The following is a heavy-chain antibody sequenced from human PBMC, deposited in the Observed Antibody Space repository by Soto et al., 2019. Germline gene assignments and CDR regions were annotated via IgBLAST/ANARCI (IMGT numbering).Heavy chain of an antibody. CDR1: GGSMSSNY. V-gene: IGHV4-4*07. J-gene: IGHJ5*02. D-gene: IGHD6-19*01. CDR2: IFPGGSI. Sequence: QVQLQESGPGLVKPSETLSLTCTVSGGSMSSNYWSWIRQPAGKGLEWIGRIFPGGSINYNPSLKSRVTMSVDTSKNQFSLKLTSVTAADTAVYYCARESAVAQVHDLWGQGTLVTVSS. CDR3: ARESAVAQVHDL.